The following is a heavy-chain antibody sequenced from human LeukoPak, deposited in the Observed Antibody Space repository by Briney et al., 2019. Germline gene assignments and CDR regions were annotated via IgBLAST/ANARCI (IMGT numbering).Heavy chain of an antibody. J-gene: IGHJ4*02. CDR3: AKDPRVVVVVTFDY. V-gene: IGHV3-33*06. D-gene: IGHD3-22*01. CDR1: GFTFSSYG. Sequence: PGRSLRLSCAASGFTFSSYGMHWVRQAPGKGLEWVAVIWYDGSNKYYADSVKGRFTISRDNSKNTLYLQMNSLRAEDTAVYYCAKDPRVVVVVTFDYWGQGTLVTVSS. CDR2: IWYDGSNK.